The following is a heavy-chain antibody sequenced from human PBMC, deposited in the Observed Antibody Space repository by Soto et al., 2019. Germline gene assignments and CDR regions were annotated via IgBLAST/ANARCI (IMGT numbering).Heavy chain of an antibody. CDR1: GFTFRLFA. CDR3: AKDRMDHNSVWDPFDI. V-gene: IGHV3-23*01. J-gene: IGHJ3*02. D-gene: IGHD1-20*01. CDR2: IGGGDDDT. Sequence: EMQLLESGGGLVQPGGSMRLSCAASGFTFRLFAMSWVRQAPGNGLEWVPSIGGGDDDTHYAESVKGRFTISGDNSKNPLFLQMNSRRVEDTVIYYCAKDRMDHNSVWDPFDIWGQGKMGTVSS.